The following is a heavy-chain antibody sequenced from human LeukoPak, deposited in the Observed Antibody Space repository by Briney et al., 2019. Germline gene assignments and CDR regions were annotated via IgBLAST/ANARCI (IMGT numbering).Heavy chain of an antibody. CDR3: AKDHSPGYNPYFDY. CDR1: GCTFSSYE. CDR2: ISSSGSTI. D-gene: IGHD5-24*01. V-gene: IGHV3-48*03. Sequence: PGGSLRLSCAACGCTFSSYEMNWVRQAPGKGLEWVSYISSSGSTIYYADSVKGRFTISRDNSKNTLYLQVNSLRAEDTAMYYCAKDHSPGYNPYFDYWGQGTLVTVSS. J-gene: IGHJ4*02.